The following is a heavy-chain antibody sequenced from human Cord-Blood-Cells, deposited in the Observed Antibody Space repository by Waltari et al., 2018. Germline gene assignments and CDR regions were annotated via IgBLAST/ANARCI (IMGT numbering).Heavy chain of an antibody. J-gene: IGHJ6*02. CDR3: AKDQWGYYYGSGEYYYYGMDV. CDR2: ISGSGGST. CDR1: GFTFSSYA. Sequence: EVQLLESGGGLVQPGGSLRLSCAASGFTFSSYAMSWVRQAPGTGLEWVSAISGSGGSTYYADSVKGRFTISRDNSKNTLYLQMNSLRAEDTAVYYCAKDQWGYYYGSGEYYYYGMDVWGQGTTVTVSS. D-gene: IGHD3-10*01. V-gene: IGHV3-23*01.